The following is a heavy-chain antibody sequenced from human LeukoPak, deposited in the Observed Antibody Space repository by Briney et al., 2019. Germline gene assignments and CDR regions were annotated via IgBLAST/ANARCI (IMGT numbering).Heavy chain of an antibody. CDR2: ISAYNGNT. Sequence: ASVKVSCKASGYTFTSYGISWVRQAPGQGLEWMGWISAYNGNTNYAQKLQGRVTMTTDTSTSTAYMELRSLRSDDTAVYYCAGDPYCSSTSCYFDYWGQGTLVTVSS. CDR3: AGDPYCSSTSCYFDY. J-gene: IGHJ4*02. CDR1: GYTFTSYG. D-gene: IGHD2-2*01. V-gene: IGHV1-18*01.